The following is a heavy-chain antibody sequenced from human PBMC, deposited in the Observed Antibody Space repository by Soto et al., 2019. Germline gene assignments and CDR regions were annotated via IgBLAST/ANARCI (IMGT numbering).Heavy chain of an antibody. D-gene: IGHD3-3*01. CDR2: ITWNSVST. Sequence: QLVESGGGLVQPGGSLRLSCVASGFSFDDFGMHWVRQATGKGLEWISGITWNSVSTDYANSVKGRFTVSRDNAKNSLYLQMRSLTTEDTALYFCAKERVRFLDAWGQGTLVTVSS. J-gene: IGHJ5*02. V-gene: IGHV3-9*01. CDR1: GFSFDDFG. CDR3: AKERVRFLDA.